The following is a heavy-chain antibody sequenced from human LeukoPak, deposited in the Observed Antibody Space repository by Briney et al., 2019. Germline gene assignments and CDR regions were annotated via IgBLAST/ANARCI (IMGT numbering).Heavy chain of an antibody. CDR2: IRSKANNYAT. J-gene: IGHJ3*02. CDR1: GFSFSGSA. V-gene: IGHV3-73*01. CDR3: TRGPTDYRDAFDI. Sequence: PGGSLRLSCVASGFSFSGSAIHWVRQASGKGLEWAGRIRSKANNYATAYAASVKDRFTISRDDSTNTAYLQTNSLKTDDTAVYYCTRGPTDYRDAFDIWGQGTMVTVSS. D-gene: IGHD4-11*01.